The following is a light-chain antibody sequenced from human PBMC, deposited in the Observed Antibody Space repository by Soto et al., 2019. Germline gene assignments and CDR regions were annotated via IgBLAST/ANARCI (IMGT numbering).Light chain of an antibody. V-gene: IGKV3D-15*01. CDR3: QHYNNWPPWT. CDR1: QYVGSR. CDR2: YMS. J-gene: IGKJ1*01. Sequence: EIVLTQSPATLSSSPGGTATLSCRASQYVGSRLAWYQHKPGQAPRLLIYYMSKRATGIPARFSGSGSGTEFTLTISSLQSEDFAVYYCQHYNNWPPWTFGQGTKVDIK.